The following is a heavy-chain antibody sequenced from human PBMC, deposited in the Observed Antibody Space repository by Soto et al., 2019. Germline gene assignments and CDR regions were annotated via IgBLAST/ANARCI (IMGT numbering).Heavy chain of an antibody. J-gene: IGHJ4*02. CDR3: SRVSASNLYSEF. D-gene: IGHD4-4*01. CDR2: IYSGGST. CDR1: GFTVSDNY. Sequence: EVQLVESGGGLVLPGGSLRLSCAASGFTVSDNYMSWVRQAPGKGLEWVSIIYSGGSTYYADSVKGRFTISRHNSENTVYLQVTSLRAEDTAVYYCSRVSASNLYSEFWGQGTLVTVSS. V-gene: IGHV3-53*04.